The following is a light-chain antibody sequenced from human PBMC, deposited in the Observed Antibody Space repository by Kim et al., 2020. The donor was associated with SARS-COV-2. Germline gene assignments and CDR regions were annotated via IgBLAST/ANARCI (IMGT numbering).Light chain of an antibody. V-gene: IGKV3-11*01. J-gene: IGKJ2*01. CDR1: QSVSSH. CDR2: DAS. Sequence: EIVLTQSPATLSLSPGERATLSCRASQSVSSHLAWYQQKPGQAPRLLIYDASNRATGIPARFSGSGSGTDFTLTISSLEPEDFAVYYCQQRSKWPPVYAFGQGTKREI. CDR3: QQRSKWPPVYA.